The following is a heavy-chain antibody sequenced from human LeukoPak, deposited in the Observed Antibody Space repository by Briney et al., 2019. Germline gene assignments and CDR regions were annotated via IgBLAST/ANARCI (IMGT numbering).Heavy chain of an antibody. CDR3: ARDRGEGGPGSSGWYVFHYYHYMDV. CDR1: GDSVSSNSAA. CDR2: TYYRSKWYN. Sequence: SQTLSLTCAISGDSVSSNSAAWNWIRQSPSRGLEWLGRTYYRSKWYNDYAVSVKSRITINPDTSKNQFSLQLNSVTPEDTAVYYCARDRGEGGPGSSGWYVFHYYHYMDVWGKGTTVTVSS. D-gene: IGHD6-19*01. V-gene: IGHV6-1*01. J-gene: IGHJ6*03.